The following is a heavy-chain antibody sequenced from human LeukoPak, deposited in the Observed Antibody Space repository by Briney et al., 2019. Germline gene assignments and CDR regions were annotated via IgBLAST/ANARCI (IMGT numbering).Heavy chain of an antibody. D-gene: IGHD2-21*02. CDR2: IYTSGST. Sequence: SETLSLTCTVSGGSISSYYWSWIRQPAGKGLEWIGRIYTSGSTNYNPSLKSRVTMSVDTSKNQFSLKLSSVTAADTAVYYCARGTLAYCGGDCYPPYNYWGQGTLVTVSS. CDR1: GGSISSYY. V-gene: IGHV4-4*07. J-gene: IGHJ4*02. CDR3: ARGTLAYCGGDCYPPYNY.